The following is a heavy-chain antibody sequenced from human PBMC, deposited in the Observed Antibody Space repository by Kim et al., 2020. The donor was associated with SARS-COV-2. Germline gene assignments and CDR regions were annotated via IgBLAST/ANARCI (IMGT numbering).Heavy chain of an antibody. J-gene: IGHJ4*02. Sequence: SETLSLTCAVSGYSISSNNWWGWIRQPPGKGLEWIGSIYYSGSTYYNPSLKSRVTMSVDTSKNPSSLKLSSVTAEDTAVYYCARTSEMGGSGSWGFDYWGQETLVSFSS. CDR3: ARTSEMGGSGSWGFDY. V-gene: IGHV4-28*01. CDR2: IYYSGST. D-gene: IGHD3-10*01. CDR1: GYSISSNNW.